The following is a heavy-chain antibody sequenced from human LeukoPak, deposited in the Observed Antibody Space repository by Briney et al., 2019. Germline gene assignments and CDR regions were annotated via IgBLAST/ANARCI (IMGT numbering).Heavy chain of an antibody. J-gene: IGHJ6*03. D-gene: IGHD6-13*01. CDR2: IIPIFGTA. V-gene: IGHV1-69*05. Sequence: SVKVSCKASGGTFSSYAISWVRQAPGQGLEWMGGIIPIFGTANYAQKFQGRVTITTDESTSTAYMELSSLRSEDTAVYYCARDPWQQLVDDYYYYYMDVWGKGTTVTVSS. CDR1: GGTFSSYA. CDR3: ARDPWQQLVDDYYYYYMDV.